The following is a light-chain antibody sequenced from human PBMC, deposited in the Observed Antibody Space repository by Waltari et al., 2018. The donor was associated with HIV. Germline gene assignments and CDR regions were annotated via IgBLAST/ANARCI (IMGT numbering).Light chain of an antibody. V-gene: IGLV2-23*01. CDR2: EGD. J-gene: IGLJ2*01. CDR3: CSYAGSSTYVV. Sequence: QSALTQPAPVSGSPGQSITISCTGTSSDVGSYNFVSWYQQHPGNAPKLLIYEGDKRPSGVSYRFSCSKSGSTASLTISGLQAEDEADYYCCSYAGSSTYVVFGGGTQLTVL. CDR1: SSDVGSYNF.